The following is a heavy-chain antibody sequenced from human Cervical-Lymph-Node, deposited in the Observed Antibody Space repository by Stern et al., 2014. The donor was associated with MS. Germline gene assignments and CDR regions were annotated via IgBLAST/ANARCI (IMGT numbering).Heavy chain of an antibody. Sequence: VQLLQSGAEVKKPGSSVKVSCKASGGTFTTHPITWGRQAPGQGLEWMGGIIPFLNTANYAQKFQSRITIAADKSTGTTYMEISSLRSDDTAVYYCASSLVASGHWGQGTLVIVS. J-gene: IGHJ4*02. CDR1: GGTFTTHP. V-gene: IGHV1-69*06. CDR2: IIPFLNTA. CDR3: ASSLVASGH. D-gene: IGHD2-8*02.